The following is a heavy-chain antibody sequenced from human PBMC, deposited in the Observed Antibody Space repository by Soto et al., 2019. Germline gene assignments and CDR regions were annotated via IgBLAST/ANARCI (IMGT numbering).Heavy chain of an antibody. V-gene: IGHV4-4*02. CDR1: GGSISSSNW. J-gene: IGHJ5*02. CDR2: IYHSGST. CDR3: ARDPQGYDYVWGRPNWFDP. D-gene: IGHD3-16*01. Sequence: SETLSLTCAVSGGSISSSNWWSWVRQPPGKGLEWIGEIYHSGSTNYNPSLKSRVTISVDKSKNQFSLKLSSVTAADTAVYYCARDPQGYDYVWGRPNWFDPWGQGTLVTVSS.